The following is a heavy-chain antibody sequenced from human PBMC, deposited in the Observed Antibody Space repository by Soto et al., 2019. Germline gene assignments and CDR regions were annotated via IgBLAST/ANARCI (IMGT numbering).Heavy chain of an antibody. J-gene: IGHJ6*03. V-gene: IGHV4-59*08. CDR2: IYYSGST. CDR1: GGSISSYY. Sequence: ASETLSLTCTVSGGSISSYYWSWIRQPPGKGLEWIGYIYYSGSTNYNPSLKSRVTISVDTSKNQFSLKLSSVTAADTAVYYCARFVSIAAQRYYYMDVWGKGTTVTVSS. CDR3: ARFVSIAAQRYYYMDV. D-gene: IGHD6-6*01.